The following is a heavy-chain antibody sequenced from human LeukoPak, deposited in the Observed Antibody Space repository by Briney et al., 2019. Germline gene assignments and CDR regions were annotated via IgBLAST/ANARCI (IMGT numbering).Heavy chain of an antibody. CDR1: GFTFSTYA. CDR3: AKEAYYDILTKTDY. V-gene: IGHV3-23*01. Sequence: GGSLRLSCAASGFTFSTYAMSWVRQAPGKGLEWVSAISGSGDSTYYADSVEGRFTISRDNSKNTVYLQMNSLRAEDTAVYYCAKEAYYDILTKTDYWGQGTLVTVSS. J-gene: IGHJ4*02. D-gene: IGHD3-9*01. CDR2: ISGSGDST.